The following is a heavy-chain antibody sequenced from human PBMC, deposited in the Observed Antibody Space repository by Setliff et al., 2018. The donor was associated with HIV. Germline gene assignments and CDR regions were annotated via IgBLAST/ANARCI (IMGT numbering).Heavy chain of an antibody. CDR2: INPNSGGT. CDR1: GYTFTGHY. Sequence: ASVKVSCKASGYTFTGHYIHWVRQAPGQGLEWMGRINPNSGGTNYAQKFQGRFTMTRDTSISTAYMELSRLRSDDTALYYCVRDIKYASGSSYLGPSPGFDYWGQGTLVTAPQ. J-gene: IGHJ4*02. V-gene: IGHV1-2*06. D-gene: IGHD3-10*01. CDR3: VRDIKYASGSSYLGPSPGFDY.